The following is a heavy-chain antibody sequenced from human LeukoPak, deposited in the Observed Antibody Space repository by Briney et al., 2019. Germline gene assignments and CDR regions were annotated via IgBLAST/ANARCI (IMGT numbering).Heavy chain of an antibody. Sequence: GASVKVSCKASGYTFSGHYMHWVRQAPGQGLEWMGVINPSGGSTSYAQKFQGRVTMTGDTSTSTVYMELSSLRSEDTAVYYCARSRLRLDYWGQGTLVTVSS. J-gene: IGHJ4*02. V-gene: IGHV1-46*01. CDR3: ARSRLRLDY. D-gene: IGHD5-12*01. CDR1: GYTFSGHY. CDR2: INPSGGST.